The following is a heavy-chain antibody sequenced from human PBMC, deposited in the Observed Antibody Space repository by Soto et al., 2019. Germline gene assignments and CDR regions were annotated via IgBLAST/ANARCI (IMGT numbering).Heavy chain of an antibody. CDR1: GGSINKNNDF. CDR3: ARRLNLGPRNEALDN. J-gene: IGHJ4*02. Sequence: QLQLQESGPGLVKPSETLSLICTVSGGSINKNNDFWGWIRQPPGKGLEWIGNIFYRGNTYYNPSLQSRVTRSVDTYKNQFSLRLTSVTAADTAVYYCARRLNLGPRNEALDNWGQGTVVSVSS. V-gene: IGHV4-39*01. CDR2: IFYRGNT. D-gene: IGHD1-1*01.